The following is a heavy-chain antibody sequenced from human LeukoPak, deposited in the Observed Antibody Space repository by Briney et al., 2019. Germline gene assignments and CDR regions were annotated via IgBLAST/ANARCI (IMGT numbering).Heavy chain of an antibody. D-gene: IGHD2/OR15-2a*01. Sequence: GESLQISCAASGFTFSHHYMLWVRQAPGKGLVWVARIDIDGGTGYADSVKGRFTISRDNAKNTVYLQMNSLRAEDTAVYYCARDLEYTFDYWGQGTSVTVSS. CDR1: GFTFSHHY. CDR3: ARDLEYTFDY. J-gene: IGHJ4*02. V-gene: IGHV3-74*01. CDR2: IDIDGGT.